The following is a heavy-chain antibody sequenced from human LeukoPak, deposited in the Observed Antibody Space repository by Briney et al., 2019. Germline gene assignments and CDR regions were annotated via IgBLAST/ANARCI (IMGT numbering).Heavy chain of an antibody. Sequence: ASVKVSCKVSGYTLTELSMHWVRQAPGKGLEWMGGFDPEDGETIYAQKFQGRVTMTEDTSTDTAYMELRSLRSDDTAVYYCARDSTLYKASEYWGQGTLVTVSS. V-gene: IGHV1-24*01. CDR3: ARDSTLYKASEY. D-gene: IGHD2-2*01. CDR1: GYTLTELS. CDR2: FDPEDGET. J-gene: IGHJ4*02.